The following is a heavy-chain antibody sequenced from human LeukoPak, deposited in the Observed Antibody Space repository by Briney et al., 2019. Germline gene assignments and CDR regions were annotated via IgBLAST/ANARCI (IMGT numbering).Heavy chain of an antibody. J-gene: IGHJ1*01. CDR3: ARLKYYYDSSGYRAEYFQH. D-gene: IGHD3-22*01. V-gene: IGHV4-59*01. CDR2: IYYSGST. Sequence: SETLSLTCTVSGGSISSYYWSWIRQPPGKGLEWIGYIYYSGSTNYNPSLKSRVTISVYASKNQFSLKLSSVTAADTAVYYCARLKYYYDSSGYRAEYFQHWGQGTLVTVSS. CDR1: GGSISSYY.